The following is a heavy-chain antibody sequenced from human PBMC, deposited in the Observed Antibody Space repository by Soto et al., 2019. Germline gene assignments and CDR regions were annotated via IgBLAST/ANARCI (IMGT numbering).Heavy chain of an antibody. Sequence: SGGSLRLSCAASGFTFSSYAMHWVRQAPGKGLEWVAVISYDGSNKYYADSVKGRFTISRDNSKNTLYLQMNSLRAEDTAVYYCARESNFYDSSGYYSERAFDIWGQGTMVTVSS. CDR1: GFTFSSYA. V-gene: IGHV3-30-3*01. D-gene: IGHD3-22*01. CDR2: ISYDGSNK. CDR3: ARESNFYDSSGYYSERAFDI. J-gene: IGHJ3*02.